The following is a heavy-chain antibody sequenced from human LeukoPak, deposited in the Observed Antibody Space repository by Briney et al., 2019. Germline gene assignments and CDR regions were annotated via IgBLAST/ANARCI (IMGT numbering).Heavy chain of an antibody. CDR2: INHSGST. J-gene: IGHJ4*02. CDR1: GGPFSGYY. V-gene: IGHV4-34*01. Sequence: PSETLSLTCAVYGGPFSGYYWSWIRQPPGKGLEWIGEINHSGSTNYNPSLKSRVTISVDTSKNQFSLKLSSVTAADTAVYYCARGQGYYDSSGYLWGQGTLVTVSS. D-gene: IGHD3-22*01. CDR3: ARGQGYYDSSGYL.